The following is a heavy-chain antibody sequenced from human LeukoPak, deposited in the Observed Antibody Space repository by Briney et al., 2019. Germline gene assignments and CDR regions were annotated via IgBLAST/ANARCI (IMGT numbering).Heavy chain of an antibody. V-gene: IGHV4-34*01. CDR3: ARRGRNYYMDV. J-gene: IGHJ6*03. Sequence: PSETLSLTCAVYGGSFSGYYWSWIRQPPGKGLEWIGEINHSGSTNYNPSLKCRVTISVDTSKNQFSLKLSSVTAADTAVYYCARRGRNYYMDVWGKGTTVTVSS. CDR2: INHSGST. CDR1: GGSFSGYY.